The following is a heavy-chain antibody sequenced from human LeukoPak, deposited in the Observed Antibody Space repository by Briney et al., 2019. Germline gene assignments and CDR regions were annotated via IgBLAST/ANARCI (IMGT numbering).Heavy chain of an antibody. Sequence: ASVKVSCKASGYTFTGYYMHWVRQAPAQGLEWMGWINPNSGGTNYAQMFQGRGTMTRDTSISTAYMELSSLRSDDTAGHYCAASLFYCSGGSCHDDHNWFDPWGQGTLVTVSS. V-gene: IGHV1-2*02. D-gene: IGHD2-15*01. CDR2: INPNSGGT. CDR3: AASLFYCSGGSCHDDHNWFDP. CDR1: GYTFTGYY. J-gene: IGHJ5*02.